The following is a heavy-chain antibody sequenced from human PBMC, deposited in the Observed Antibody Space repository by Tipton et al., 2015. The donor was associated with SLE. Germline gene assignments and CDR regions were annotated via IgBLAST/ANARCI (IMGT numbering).Heavy chain of an antibody. D-gene: IGHD6-19*01. CDR1: GGSIRTDY. Sequence: TLSLTCTVSGGSIRTDYWSWVRQPAGTGREWIGRIYTSGGTKYNPSLKSRVTMSVDWSKKQFSLKLSSVTVADTAVYYCARESPVAGTDNWLDPWGPGILVTVSS. V-gene: IGHV4-4*07. CDR3: ARESPVAGTDNWLDP. J-gene: IGHJ5*02. CDR2: IYTSGGT.